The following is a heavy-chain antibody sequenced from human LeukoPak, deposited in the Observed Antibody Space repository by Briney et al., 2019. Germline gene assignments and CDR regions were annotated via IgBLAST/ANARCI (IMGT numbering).Heavy chain of an antibody. CDR1: GFTFSTYW. V-gene: IGHV3-74*01. D-gene: IGHD3-22*01. CDR3: ARYHYDSRGYENSFDY. Sequence: GGSLRLSCAASGFTFSTYWMHWVRQAPGKGLGWVSRINGAGSSTNYADSVKGRFTISRDNAKNTLYLQMNSLRAEDTAVYYGARYHYDSRGYENSFDYWGRGTLVTVS. CDR2: INGAGSST. J-gene: IGHJ4*02.